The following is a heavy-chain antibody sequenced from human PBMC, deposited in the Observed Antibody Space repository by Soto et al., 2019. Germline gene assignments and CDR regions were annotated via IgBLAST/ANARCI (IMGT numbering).Heavy chain of an antibody. CDR3: ARSHDILTGFLSPHFDY. CDR2: IYYSGST. Sequence: QGQLQESGPGLVKPSETLSLTCTVSGDSVSSYYWSWIRQPPGKGLEWIGYIYYSGSTNYDPSLKSRVTISVDTSKNQFSLKLSSVTAADTAVYYCARSHDILTGFLSPHFDYWGQGTLVTVSS. CDR1: GDSVSSYY. J-gene: IGHJ4*02. V-gene: IGHV4-59*02. D-gene: IGHD3-9*01.